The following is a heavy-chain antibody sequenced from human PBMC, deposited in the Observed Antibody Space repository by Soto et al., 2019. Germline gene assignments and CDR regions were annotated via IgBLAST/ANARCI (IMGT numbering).Heavy chain of an antibody. V-gene: IGHV3-33*01. J-gene: IGHJ6*02. CDR3: AREDYDILTGYPLDV. CDR2: TWPDGTNI. CDR1: GFTFSNYD. D-gene: IGHD3-9*01. Sequence: QVQLVESGGGVVQPGRSLRLSCAASGFTFSNYDMHWVRQAPGKGLEWVAVTWPDGTNIYYADSVKGRFTISKDNSKNTLYLQMNSLRAEDTAVYYCAREDYDILTGYPLDVWVQGTTVTVSS.